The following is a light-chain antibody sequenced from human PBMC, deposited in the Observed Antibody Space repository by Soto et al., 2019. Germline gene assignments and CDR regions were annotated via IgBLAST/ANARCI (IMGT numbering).Light chain of an antibody. CDR1: QTLWRTY. J-gene: IGKJ5*01. Sequence: EVVMTQSPATLSLSPGERATLSCRASQTLWRTYIAWYQQKLGQAPRVVIYGTSNRATGIPDRFSGSGSGTDFSLTISRLEPEDFAVYYCQQDNSFPLTFGQGTRLEIK. CDR3: QQDNSFPLT. V-gene: IGKV3D-20*02. CDR2: GTS.